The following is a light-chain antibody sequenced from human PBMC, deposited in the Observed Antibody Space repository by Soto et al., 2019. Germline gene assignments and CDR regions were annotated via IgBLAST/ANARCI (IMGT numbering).Light chain of an antibody. CDR1: SPNIGSNT. Sequence: QSVLTQPPSASGTPGQRVTISCSGSSPNIGSNTVNWYQQLPGTAPKLLIYSNNQRPSGVPDRFSGSKSGSSASLAISGLQSEDEDDYYCAAWDDSLSGAVFGGGTQLTVL. J-gene: IGLJ7*01. V-gene: IGLV1-44*01. CDR2: SNN. CDR3: AAWDDSLSGAV.